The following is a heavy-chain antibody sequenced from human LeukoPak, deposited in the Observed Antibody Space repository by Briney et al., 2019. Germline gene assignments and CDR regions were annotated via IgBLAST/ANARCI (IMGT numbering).Heavy chain of an antibody. V-gene: IGHV4-34*01. J-gene: IGHJ6*02. CDR3: ARTMGPFYYYYGMDV. Sequence: PSETLSLTCAVSGGSISSGGYYWSWIRQPPGKGLEWIGEINHSGSTNYNPSLKSRVTISVDTSKNQFSLKLSSVTAADTAVYYRARTMGPFYYYYGMDVWGQGTTVTVSS. CDR1: GGSISSGGYY. CDR2: INHSGST. D-gene: IGHD3-10*01.